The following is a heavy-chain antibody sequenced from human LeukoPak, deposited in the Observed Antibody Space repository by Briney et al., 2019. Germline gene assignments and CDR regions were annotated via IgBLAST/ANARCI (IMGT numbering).Heavy chain of an antibody. CDR1: GGSFSGYY. CDR3: ARSIRGQGTSHWFDP. CDR2: INHSGST. V-gene: IGHV4-34*01. Sequence: KPSETLSLTCAVYGGSFSGYYWSWIRQPPGKGLEWIGEINHSGSTNYNPSLKSRVTISVDTSKNQFSLKLSSVTAADTAVYYCARSIRGQGTSHWFDPWGQGTLVTVSS. D-gene: IGHD2-2*01. J-gene: IGHJ5*02.